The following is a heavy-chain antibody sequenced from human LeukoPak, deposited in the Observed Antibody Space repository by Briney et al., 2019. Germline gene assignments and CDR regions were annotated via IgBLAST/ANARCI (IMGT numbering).Heavy chain of an antibody. Sequence: GASLKVSCKASGGTLSSYAISWVRQAPGQGLEWMGGIIPIFGTANYAQKFQGSVTITADESTSTAYMELSSLRSEDTAVYYCAREYYDILTGYEYYYGMDVWGQGTTVTVSS. CDR2: IIPIFGTA. V-gene: IGHV1-69*01. D-gene: IGHD3-9*01. CDR1: GGTLSSYA. J-gene: IGHJ6*02. CDR3: AREYYDILTGYEYYYGMDV.